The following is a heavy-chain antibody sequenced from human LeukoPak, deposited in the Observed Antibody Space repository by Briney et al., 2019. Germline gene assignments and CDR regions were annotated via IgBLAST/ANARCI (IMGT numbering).Heavy chain of an antibody. V-gene: IGHV3-20*04. CDR2: INWNGGST. J-gene: IGHJ6*03. CDR1: GFTFDDYG. D-gene: IGHD6-19*01. Sequence: GGSLRLSCAASGFTFDDYGMSWVRQAPGKGLEWVSGINWNGGSTGYADSVKGRFTISRDNAKNSLYLQMNSLRAEDTALYYCARTPLAVAYYYMDVWGKGTTVTVSS. CDR3: ARTPLAVAYYYMDV.